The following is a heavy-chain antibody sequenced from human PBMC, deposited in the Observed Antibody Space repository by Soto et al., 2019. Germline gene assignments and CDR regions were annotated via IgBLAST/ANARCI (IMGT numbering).Heavy chain of an antibody. CDR2: INPHSGGT. Sequence: ASVKVSCKASGYTFTGYYMHWVRLAPGQGLEWMGWINPHSGGTNYAQKSQGRVTMTRDTSISTAYMELSRLRSDDTAVHYCARAMVRGGARNWFDPWGQGTLVTVSS. CDR1: GYTFTGYY. D-gene: IGHD3-10*01. J-gene: IGHJ5*02. CDR3: ARAMVRGGARNWFDP. V-gene: IGHV1-2*02.